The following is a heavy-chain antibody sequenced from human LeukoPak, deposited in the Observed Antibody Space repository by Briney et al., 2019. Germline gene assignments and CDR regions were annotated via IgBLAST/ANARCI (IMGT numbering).Heavy chain of an antibody. J-gene: IGHJ6*03. V-gene: IGHV4-59*01. CDR3: ARMGSDYGDYEDYYYYYMDV. D-gene: IGHD4-17*01. CDR2: IYYSGST. Sequence: SETLSLTRTVSGGSISSYYWSWIRQPPGKGLEWIGYIYYSGSTKYNPSLKSRVTISVDTSKNQFSLKLSSVTAADTAVYYCARMGSDYGDYEDYYYYYMDVWGKGTTVTISS. CDR1: GGSISSYY.